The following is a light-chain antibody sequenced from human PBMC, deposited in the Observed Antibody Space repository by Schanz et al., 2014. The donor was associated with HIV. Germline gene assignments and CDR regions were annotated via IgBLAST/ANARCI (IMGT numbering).Light chain of an antibody. V-gene: IGLV1-40*01. CDR1: SSNIGADFD. J-gene: IGLJ2*01. Sequence: QSLLTQPPSVSGALGQRVTISCSGGSSNIGADFDVHWYQQLPGTAPKLLIYGNTNRPSGVPDRFSGSKSGTSASLAITGLQAEDEADYYCQSYDSSLSVLVFGGGTKLTVL. CDR2: GNT. CDR3: QSYDSSLSVLV.